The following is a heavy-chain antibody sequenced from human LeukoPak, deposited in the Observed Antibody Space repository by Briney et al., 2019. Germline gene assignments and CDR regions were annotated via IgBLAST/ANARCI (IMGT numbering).Heavy chain of an antibody. CDR2: IPYSGST. Sequence: SETLSLTCTVSGASISNYFWTWIRQSPGKGLEWIGDIPYSGSTTYNPSLKSRVTVSIDTSKNQFSLKLGPVTAADTATYFCARVEDPRGGPCSDGSCYSFYFDHWGQGTLVTVSS. V-gene: IGHV4-59*01. J-gene: IGHJ4*02. CDR3: ARVEDPRGGPCSDGSCYSFYFDH. D-gene: IGHD2-15*01. CDR1: GASISNYF.